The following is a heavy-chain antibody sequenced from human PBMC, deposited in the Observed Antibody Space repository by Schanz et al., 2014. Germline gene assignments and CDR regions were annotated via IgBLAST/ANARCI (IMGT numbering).Heavy chain of an antibody. D-gene: IGHD6-19*01. CDR3: AIIGVMVAVAGTRADY. J-gene: IGHJ4*02. CDR1: GFTFITYT. CDR2: ISSSGSYI. V-gene: IGHV3-21*01. Sequence: VQLVESGGGLVKPGGSLRLSCEASGFTFITYTMNWVRQAPGKGLEWVSSISSSGSYIYYADSVKGRFSISRDNAKNSLFLQMNRLRAEDTALYYCAIIGVMVAVAGTRADYWGQGTLVTVSS.